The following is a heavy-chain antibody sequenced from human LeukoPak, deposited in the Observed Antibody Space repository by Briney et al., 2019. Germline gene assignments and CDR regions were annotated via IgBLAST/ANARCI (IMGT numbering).Heavy chain of an antibody. V-gene: IGHV3-7*04. CDR1: GFSFSNYW. CDR2: IKEDGNEK. CDR3: GRGAPVGY. D-gene: IGHD4-23*01. J-gene: IGHJ4*02. Sequence: GGSLSLSCAASGFSFSNYWMSWVRQAPGKGLEGVANIKEDGNEKYYVDSVKGRFTISRDNARNSLYLQMNRLRAEDTAVYYCGRGAPVGYWGQGTLVHVFS.